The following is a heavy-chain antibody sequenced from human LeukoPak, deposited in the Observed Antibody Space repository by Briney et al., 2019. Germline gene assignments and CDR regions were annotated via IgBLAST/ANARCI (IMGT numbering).Heavy chain of an antibody. CDR3: ARQKYSWNYVYDY. CDR1: GYSFTSYW. J-gene: IGHJ4*02. Sequence: KVSCKGSGYSFTSYWIGWVRRMPGKGLELMGIISPGDSDARYSPSFQGQVTLSADKSLSTAYLQWSSLKASDTAMYYCARQKYSWNYVYDYWGQGTLVTVSS. CDR2: ISPGDSDA. D-gene: IGHD1-7*01. V-gene: IGHV5-51*01.